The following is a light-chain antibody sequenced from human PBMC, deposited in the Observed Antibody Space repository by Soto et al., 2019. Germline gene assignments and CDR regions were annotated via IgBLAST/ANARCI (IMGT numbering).Light chain of an antibody. CDR2: GAS. J-gene: IGKJ4*01. CDR1: QSISNK. Sequence: EIVMTQSPATLSVSPGERATLSCRASQSISNKLAWYQQKPGQAPRLLIYGASTRATGIPARFSGSGSGTDFTLTISSLQPEDFATYYCQQADSFPTFGGGTKVEIK. CDR3: QQADSFPT. V-gene: IGKV3-15*01.